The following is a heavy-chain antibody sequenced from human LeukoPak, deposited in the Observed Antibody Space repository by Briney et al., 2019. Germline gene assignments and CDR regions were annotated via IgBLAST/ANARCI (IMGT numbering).Heavy chain of an antibody. D-gene: IGHD4-17*01. V-gene: IGHV3-23*01. Sequence: GGSLRLSCAASGFTFSSYAMSWVRQVPGKGLEWVSAISGSGGSTYYADSVKGRFTISRDNSKNTLYLQMNSLRAEDTAVYYCAKGNGDYVRWYYFDYWGQGTLVTVSS. CDR2: ISGSGGST. CDR1: GFTFSSYA. J-gene: IGHJ4*02. CDR3: AKGNGDYVRWYYFDY.